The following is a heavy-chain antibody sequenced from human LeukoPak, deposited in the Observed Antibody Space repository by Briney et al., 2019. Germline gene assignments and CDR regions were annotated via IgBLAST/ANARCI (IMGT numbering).Heavy chain of an antibody. D-gene: IGHD4-17*01. CDR3: AREDLRTGHWFFDL. CDR1: GFTLSSYW. J-gene: IGHJ2*01. CDR2: MNSDGRNR. V-gene: IGHV3-74*01. Sequence: GGSLRLSCAVSGFTLSSYWMHWVRQAPGKGLVWVSRMNSDGRNRTYADSVKGRFTISRDNAKNTLYLQMNSLRGEDTAVYYCAREDLRTGHWFFDLWGRGTLVTVSS.